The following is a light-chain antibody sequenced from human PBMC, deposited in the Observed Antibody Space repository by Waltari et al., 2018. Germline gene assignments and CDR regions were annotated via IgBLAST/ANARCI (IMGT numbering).Light chain of an antibody. CDR2: WAS. CDR3: QQYYSTPWT. V-gene: IGKV4-1*01. Sequence: SFLYRSNNKNYLLWYQHKPGQPPKLLIYWASTRESGVPDRFSGSGSGTDFTLTINSLQAEDVAVYYCQQYYSTPWTFGQGTKVEIK. CDR1: SFLYRSNNKNY. J-gene: IGKJ1*01.